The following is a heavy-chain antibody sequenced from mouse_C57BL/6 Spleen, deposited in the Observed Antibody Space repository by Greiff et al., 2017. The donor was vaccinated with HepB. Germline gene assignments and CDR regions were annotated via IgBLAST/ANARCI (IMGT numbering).Heavy chain of an antibody. CDR2: IYPRSGNT. Sequence: QVQLQQPGAELARPGASVKLSCKASGYTFTSYGISWVKQRTGQGLEWIGEIYPRSGNTYYNEKFKGKATLTADKSSSTAYMELRSLTSEDSAVYVCARLITTEVVHWYFDVWGTGTTVTVSS. CDR1: GYTFTSYG. V-gene: IGHV1-81*01. J-gene: IGHJ1*03. D-gene: IGHD1-1*01. CDR3: ARLITTEVVHWYFDV.